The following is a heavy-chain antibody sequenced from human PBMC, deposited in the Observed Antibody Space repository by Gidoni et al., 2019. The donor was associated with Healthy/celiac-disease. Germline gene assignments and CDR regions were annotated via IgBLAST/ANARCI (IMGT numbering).Heavy chain of an antibody. CDR3: ARDHEYSGLGDY. V-gene: IGHV3-30-3*01. D-gene: IGHD5-12*01. J-gene: IGHJ4*02. Sequence: QVQLVESGGGVVQPGRSLRLSCAASGVTFSSYARPWVRQAPGKWREWVAVISYDGSNKYYADSVNGRFTISRDNSQNTLYLQMNSRRAEDTAVYYCARDHEYSGLGDYWGQGTLVTVSS. CDR1: GVTFSSYA. CDR2: ISYDGSNK.